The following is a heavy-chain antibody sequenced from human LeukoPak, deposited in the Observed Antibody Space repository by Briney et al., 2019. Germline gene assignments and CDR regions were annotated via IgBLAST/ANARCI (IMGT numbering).Heavy chain of an antibody. CDR3: ARVDITMVRGVTTFDP. V-gene: IGHV4-59*01. CDR1: GGSISSYY. CDR2: IYYSGST. D-gene: IGHD3-10*01. J-gene: IGHJ5*02. Sequence: SETLSLTCTVSGGSISSYYWSWIRQPPGKGLEWIGYIYYSGSTNYNPSLKSRVTISVDTSKNQFSLKLSSVTAADTAVYCCARVDITMVRGVTTFDPWGQGTLVTVSS.